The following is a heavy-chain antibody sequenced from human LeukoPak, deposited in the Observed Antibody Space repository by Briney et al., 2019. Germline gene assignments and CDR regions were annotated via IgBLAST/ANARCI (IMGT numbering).Heavy chain of an antibody. J-gene: IGHJ4*02. CDR1: GFTVSGNY. CDR2: IYSGGTT. Sequence: GGSVRLSCAASGFTVSGNYINWVRQAPGKGLEWVSIIYSGGTTYYTDSVKGRFTISRDNSKNTLYLQMNILRAEDTAVYYCAAGYYDTSDLNYWGQGTLVTVSS. CDR3: AAGYYDTSDLNY. D-gene: IGHD3-22*01. V-gene: IGHV3-66*01.